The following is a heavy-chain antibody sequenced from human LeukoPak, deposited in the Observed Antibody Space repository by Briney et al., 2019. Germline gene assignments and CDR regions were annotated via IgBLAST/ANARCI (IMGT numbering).Heavy chain of an antibody. D-gene: IGHD3-3*01. CDR1: GFTFSSYG. J-gene: IGHJ4*02. CDR3: AKEKIFGVVIDY. Sequence: GGSLRLSCAASGFTFSSYGMHWVCQAPGKGLEWVAFIRYDGSNKYYADSVKGRFTISRDNSKNTLYLQMNSLRAEDTAVYYCAKEKIFGVVIDYWGQGTLVTVSS. CDR2: IRYDGSNK. V-gene: IGHV3-30*02.